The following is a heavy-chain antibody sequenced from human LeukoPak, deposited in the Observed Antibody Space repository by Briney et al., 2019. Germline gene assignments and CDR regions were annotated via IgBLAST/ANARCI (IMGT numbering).Heavy chain of an antibody. CDR1: GFTFRSYA. CDR3: AKVGARGCSSSTCFIY. D-gene: IGHD2-2*01. J-gene: IGHJ4*02. Sequence: GGSLSLSCAASGFTFRSYAMSWVPQAPGKGLEWVSAISGSGDTTYYADSVKGRFTISRDNSKNTLYLQMNSLRPEDTAVYYCAKVGARGCSSSTCFIYWGQGTLVTVSS. CDR2: ISGSGDTT. V-gene: IGHV3-23*01.